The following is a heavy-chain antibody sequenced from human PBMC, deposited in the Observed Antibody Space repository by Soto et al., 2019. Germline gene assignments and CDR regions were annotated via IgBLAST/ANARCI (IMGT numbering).Heavy chain of an antibody. J-gene: IGHJ4*02. V-gene: IGHV4-39*01. CDR2: IYHSGNT. D-gene: IGHD5-18*01. CDR3: ARHEWLQLWLVTEY. CDR1: GDSIGSSTNY. Sequence: TLSLTCSVSGDSIGSSTNYWGWIRQPPGKGLEWIGTIYHSGNTYYNPTLKSRVAISVDMSKNQFSLRLNSVTAADTAVYYCARHEWLQLWLVTEYWGQGALVTVSS.